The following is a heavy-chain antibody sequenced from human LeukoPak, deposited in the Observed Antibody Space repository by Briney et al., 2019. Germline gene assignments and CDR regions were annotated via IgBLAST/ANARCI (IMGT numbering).Heavy chain of an antibody. CDR1: GYTFTTYA. D-gene: IGHD3-10*01. CDR3: ARSEVRGVYYFDY. Sequence: GASVKVSCKASGYTFTTYAMNWVRQAPGQGLEWMGWINPNSGGTNYAQKFQGWVTMTRDTSISTAYMELSRLRSDDTAVYYCARSEVRGVYYFDYWGQGTLVTVSS. CDR2: INPNSGGT. J-gene: IGHJ4*02. V-gene: IGHV1-2*04.